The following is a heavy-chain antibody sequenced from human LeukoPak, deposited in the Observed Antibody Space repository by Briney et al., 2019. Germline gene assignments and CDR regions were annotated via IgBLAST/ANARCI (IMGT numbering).Heavy chain of an antibody. CDR3: ARGFTTIVKEGGAFNV. D-gene: IGHD3-22*01. CDR1: GGSFSGYY. J-gene: IGHJ3*01. CDR2: INHSGST. V-gene: IGHV4-34*01. Sequence: SETLSLTCAVYGGSFSGYYWSWIRQPPGKGLEWIGEINHSGSTNYNPSLKSRVTISVDTSKNQFSLKLSSVTAADTAVYYCARGFTTIVKEGGAFNVWGQGTVVTVSS.